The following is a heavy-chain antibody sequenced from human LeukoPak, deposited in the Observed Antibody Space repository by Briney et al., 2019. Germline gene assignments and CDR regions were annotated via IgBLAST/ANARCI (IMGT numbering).Heavy chain of an antibody. Sequence: SQTLSLTCAISGDSVSSNSAVWNWIRQSPSRGLEWLGRTYYRSNRSKWYYDYAASLKTRITINPDASKNQFSLQLNSVTPEETAVYYCATSTDSRTYPFDYWGQGTLVTVSS. CDR2: TYYRSNRSKWYY. CDR3: ATSTDSRTYPFDY. CDR1: GDSVSSNSAV. D-gene: IGHD3-22*01. V-gene: IGHV6-1*01. J-gene: IGHJ4*02.